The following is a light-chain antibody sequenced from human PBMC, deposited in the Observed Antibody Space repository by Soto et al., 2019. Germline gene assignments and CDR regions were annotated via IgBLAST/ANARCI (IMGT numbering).Light chain of an antibody. J-gene: IGKJ2*01. V-gene: IGKV3-20*01. Sequence: EIVLTQSPGTLSLSPGERATLSCRTSESVTSTYLAWYQQKPGQPPRLLIYGASSRATGIPDRFSGSGSGTDFTLTISRLEPEDFAVYYCQLFGSSPRYTFGQGTKVDIK. CDR2: GAS. CDR3: QLFGSSPRYT. CDR1: ESVTSTY.